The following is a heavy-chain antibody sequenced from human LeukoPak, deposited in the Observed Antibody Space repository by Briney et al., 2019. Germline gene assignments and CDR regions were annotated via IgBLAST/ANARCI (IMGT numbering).Heavy chain of an antibody. CDR3: AKDLHNSGSGSHFDS. D-gene: IGHD3-10*01. J-gene: IGHJ4*02. CDR2: LYTGGTI. V-gene: IGHV3-66*01. CDR1: GFSFKTNY. Sequence: PGGSLRLSCAASGFSFKTNYMSWVRQAPGKGLEWVSVLYTGGTIYYADSVKGRFTISKDRTQNTLSLQMDNLSVEDTAVYYCAKDLHNSGSGSHFDSWGRGTLVTVSS.